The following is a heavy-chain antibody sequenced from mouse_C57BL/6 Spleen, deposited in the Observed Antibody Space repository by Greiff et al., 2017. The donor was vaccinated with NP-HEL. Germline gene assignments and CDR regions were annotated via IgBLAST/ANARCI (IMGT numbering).Heavy chain of an antibody. Sequence: QVQLQQSGAELARPGASVKMSCKASGYTFTSYTMHWVKQRPGQGLEWIGYINPSSGYTKYNQKFKDKATLTADKSSSTAYMQLSSLTSEDSAVYYCSQIYYGNYGFAYWGQGTLVTVSA. CDR3: SQIYYGNYGFAY. CDR2: INPSSGYT. J-gene: IGHJ3*01. D-gene: IGHD2-1*01. CDR1: GYTFTSYT. V-gene: IGHV1-4*01.